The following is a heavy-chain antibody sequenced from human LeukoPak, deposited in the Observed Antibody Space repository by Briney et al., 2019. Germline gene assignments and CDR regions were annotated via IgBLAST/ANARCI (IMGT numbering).Heavy chain of an antibody. J-gene: IGHJ4*02. Sequence: GGSLRLSCVASGFSFSSFGMHWVRQAPGKGLEWVAFIRYDGSNKYYADSVKGRFTISRDNSKNTLYLQMSSLRPEDTAVYYCARPEDLVGVTTSAFDYWGQGTLVTVPS. CDR2: IRYDGSNK. D-gene: IGHD1-26*01. V-gene: IGHV3-30*02. CDR3: ARPEDLVGVTTSAFDY. CDR1: GFSFSSFG.